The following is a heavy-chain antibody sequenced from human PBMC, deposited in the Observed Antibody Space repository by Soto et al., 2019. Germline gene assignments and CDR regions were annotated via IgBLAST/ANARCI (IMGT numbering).Heavy chain of an antibody. D-gene: IGHD2-15*01. J-gene: IGHJ5*01. V-gene: IGHV3-23*01. Sequence: PGGALRLSCAASGFTFSSHAMTGFRQAPGKGLEWVSGISGSAVRTYYADSVKGRFTISRDNFKDTSYLQMKSLRPEDTAVYYCATAVVVGAWLESWGRGTLVTVSS. CDR2: ISGSAVRT. CDR3: ATAVVVGAWLES. CDR1: GFTFSSHA.